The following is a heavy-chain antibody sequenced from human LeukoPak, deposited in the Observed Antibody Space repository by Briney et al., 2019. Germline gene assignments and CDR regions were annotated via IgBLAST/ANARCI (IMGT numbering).Heavy chain of an antibody. Sequence: PGGSLRLSCAASGFTFSDYYMSWIRQAPGKGLEWVSYISSSGSTIYYADSVKGRFTISRDNAKNSLYLQMNSLRAEDTAVYYCARQNRYCSGGSCYVAFDIWGQGKMVTVSS. CDR2: ISSSGSTI. D-gene: IGHD2-15*01. V-gene: IGHV3-11*04. J-gene: IGHJ3*02. CDR1: GFTFSDYY. CDR3: ARQNRYCSGGSCYVAFDI.